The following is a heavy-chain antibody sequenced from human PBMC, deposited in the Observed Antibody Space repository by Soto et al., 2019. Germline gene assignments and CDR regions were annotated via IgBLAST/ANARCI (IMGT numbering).Heavy chain of an antibody. Sequence: SVKVSCKASGGTFSSYAISWVRQAPGEGLEWMGGIIPIFGTANYAQKFQGRVTITADESTSTAYMELSSLRSEDTAVYYCARGVFYSDYPDCYVMDVRGLGTTVTVSA. CDR1: GGTFSSYA. CDR2: IIPIFGTA. D-gene: IGHD1-26*01. V-gene: IGHV1-69*13. CDR3: ARGVFYSDYPDCYVMDV. J-gene: IGHJ6*01.